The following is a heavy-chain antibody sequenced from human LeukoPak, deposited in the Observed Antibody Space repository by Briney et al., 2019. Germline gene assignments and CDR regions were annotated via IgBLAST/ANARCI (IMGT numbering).Heavy chain of an antibody. D-gene: IGHD6-19*01. CDR3: ARAPDSSGWYYYFDS. Sequence: GGSLRLSCAASGFTVSTNYMSWVRQAPGKGLEWVSVIYSSSSTYYVDSVKGRFTISRDNSKNTLYLQMNSLRAEDTAVYYCARAPDSSGWYYYFDSWGQGTLVTVPS. CDR2: IYSSSST. CDR1: GFTVSTNY. V-gene: IGHV3-66*01. J-gene: IGHJ4*02.